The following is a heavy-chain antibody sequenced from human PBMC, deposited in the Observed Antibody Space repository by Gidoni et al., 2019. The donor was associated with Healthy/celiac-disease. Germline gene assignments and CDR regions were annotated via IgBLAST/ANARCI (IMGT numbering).Heavy chain of an antibody. CDR1: GGSIGSYY. CDR2: IYTSWRT. J-gene: IGHJ4*02. D-gene: IGHD2-15*01. V-gene: IGHV4-4*07. CDR3: ASSRAATAHFDY. Sequence: QVQLQASGPGLVKPSETLSLTCTVAGGSIGSYYWSWIRQPAGKGMVWIGRIYTSWRTNYNPSLKSRVAMSVDTSKNQFSLKLSSVTAADTAVYYCASSRAATAHFDYWGQGTLVTVSS.